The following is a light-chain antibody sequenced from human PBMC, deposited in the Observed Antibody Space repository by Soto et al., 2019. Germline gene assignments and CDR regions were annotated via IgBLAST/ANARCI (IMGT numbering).Light chain of an antibody. CDR3: QQRGKWPAFT. J-gene: IGKJ3*01. Sequence: EIVMTQSPATLSVSPGERATLSCRASQSVSSNLAWYQQKPGQAPRLLIYDASNRATGIPARFSGSGSGTDFTLTISSLEPEDFAVYYCQQRGKWPAFTFGPGTKVDIK. CDR1: QSVSSN. V-gene: IGKV3-11*01. CDR2: DAS.